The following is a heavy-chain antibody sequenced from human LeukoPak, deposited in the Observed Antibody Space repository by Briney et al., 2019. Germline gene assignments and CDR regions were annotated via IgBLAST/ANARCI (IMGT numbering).Heavy chain of an antibody. Sequence: GGSLRLSCAASGFTFSSYAMSWVRQAPGKGLEWVLAISGSGGSTYYADSVKGRFTISRDNSKNTLYLQMNSLRAEDTAVYYCAKFLPTHIVVANYYFDYWGQGTLVTVSS. CDR2: ISGSGGST. D-gene: IGHD2-21*01. J-gene: IGHJ4*02. V-gene: IGHV3-23*01. CDR3: AKFLPTHIVVANYYFDY. CDR1: GFTFSSYA.